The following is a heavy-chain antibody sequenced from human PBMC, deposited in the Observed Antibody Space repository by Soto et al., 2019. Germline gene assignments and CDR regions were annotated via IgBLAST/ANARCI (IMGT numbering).Heavy chain of an antibody. Sequence: ASVKVSCKASGYTFTSYGISWVRQAPGQGLEWMGWISAYNGNTYYADSVKGRFTTSWDKAKNSLYLQMNTLSANDTAVYYCATGVVPATKWGYYSYGLDVWGQGTTVTVSS. CDR3: ATGVVPATKWGYYSYGLDV. CDR2: ISAYNGNT. V-gene: IGHV1-18*04. J-gene: IGHJ6*02. D-gene: IGHD2-2*01. CDR1: GYTFTSYG.